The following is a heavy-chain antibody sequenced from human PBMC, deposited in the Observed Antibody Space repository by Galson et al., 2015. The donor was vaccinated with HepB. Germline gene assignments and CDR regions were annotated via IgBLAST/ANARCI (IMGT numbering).Heavy chain of an antibody. Sequence: SVKVSCKASGYTFTGYYMHWVRQAPGQGLEWMGWINPKGGGTNYAQKLQGRVTMTRDTSISTASMELSRLRSDDTAIYYCATEYNSSSDWFDPWGQGTLVTVSS. D-gene: IGHD6-6*01. J-gene: IGHJ5*02. V-gene: IGHV1-2*02. CDR1: GYTFTGYY. CDR2: INPKGGGT. CDR3: ATEYNSSSDWFDP.